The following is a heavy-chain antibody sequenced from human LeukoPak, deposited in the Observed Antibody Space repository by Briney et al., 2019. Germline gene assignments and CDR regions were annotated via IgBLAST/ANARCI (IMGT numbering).Heavy chain of an antibody. V-gene: IGHV3-7*01. CDR3: ARVGIAAAFYYYYYGMDV. CDR2: IKQDGSEK. Sequence: GGSLRLSCAASGFTFSSYWMSWVRQAPGKGLEWVANIKQDGSEKYYVDSVKGRFTISRDNAKNSLYLQMNSLRAEDTAVYYCARVGIAAAFYYYYYGMDVWGQGTTVTVSS. CDR1: GFTFSSYW. J-gene: IGHJ6*02. D-gene: IGHD6-13*01.